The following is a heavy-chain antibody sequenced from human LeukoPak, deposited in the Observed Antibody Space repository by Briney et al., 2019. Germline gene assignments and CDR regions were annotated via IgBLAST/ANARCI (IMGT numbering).Heavy chain of an antibody. V-gene: IGHV3-30-3*01. J-gene: IGHJ6*02. D-gene: IGHD2-2*02. CDR2: ISYDGSNK. CDR3: ARGGLYCSSTSCYIHYGMDV. CDR1: GFTFSSYA. Sequence: QAGGSLRLSCAASGFTFSSYAMHWVRQAPGKGLEWVAVISYDGSNKYYADSVKGRFTISRDNSKNTLYLQMSSLRAEDTAVYYCARGGLYCSSTSCYIHYGMDVWGQGTTVTVSS.